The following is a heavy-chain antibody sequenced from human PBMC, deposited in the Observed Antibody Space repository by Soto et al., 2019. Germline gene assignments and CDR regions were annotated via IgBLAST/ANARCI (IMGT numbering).Heavy chain of an antibody. CDR2: IGPESGAT. V-gene: IGHV1-2*02. CDR3: ARRAETNGWNGFGADKYYFDF. D-gene: IGHD1-1*01. Sequence: ASVKVSCKASGYTFTGHYIHWVRQAPEQGPEWMGEIGPESGATRYAQRFQGRVTMTSDTSISTAHMELSSLRSEDTAVYYCARRAETNGWNGFGADKYYFDFWGQGTLVTVSS. CDR1: GYTFTGHY. J-gene: IGHJ4*02.